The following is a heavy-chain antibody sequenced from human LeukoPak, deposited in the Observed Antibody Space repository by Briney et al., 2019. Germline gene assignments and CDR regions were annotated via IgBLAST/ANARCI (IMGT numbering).Heavy chain of an antibody. CDR3: ARTGDCSGGSCYGNWFDP. V-gene: IGHV4-59*01. CDR2: IYYSGST. J-gene: IGHJ5*02. D-gene: IGHD2-15*01. Sequence: PSETLSLTCTVSGGSISSYYWSWIRQPPRKELEWIGYIYYSGSTNYNPSLKSRVTISVDTSKNQFSLKLSSVTAADTAVYYCARTGDCSGGSCYGNWFDPWGQGTLVTVSS. CDR1: GGSISSYY.